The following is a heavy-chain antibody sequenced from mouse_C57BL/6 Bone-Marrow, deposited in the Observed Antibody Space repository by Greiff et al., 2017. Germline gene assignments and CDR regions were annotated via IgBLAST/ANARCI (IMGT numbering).Heavy chain of an antibody. J-gene: IGHJ1*03. Sequence: EVKLQESGPELVKPGASVKMSCKASGYTFTDYNMHWVKQSHGKSLEWIGYINPNNGGTSYNQKFKGKATLTVNKSSSTAYMELRSLTSEDSAVYYCARRAIVTTTCWYFDVWGTGTTVTVSS. CDR3: ARRAIVTTTCWYFDV. D-gene: IGHD2-5*01. CDR1: GYTFTDYN. CDR2: INPNNGGT. V-gene: IGHV1-22*01.